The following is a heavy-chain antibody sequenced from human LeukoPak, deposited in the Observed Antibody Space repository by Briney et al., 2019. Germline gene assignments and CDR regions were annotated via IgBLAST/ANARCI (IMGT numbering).Heavy chain of an antibody. CDR2: ITTYNGDK. J-gene: IGHJ4*02. V-gene: IGHV1-18*01. Sequence: ASVKVSCKASGYTLSGYGISWVRQGPGQGLEWIGWITTYNGDKKYSEKFQGRVTMSTDTSTGTYYMELKSLRSDDTAIYYCARDCSNGVCYPRDYWGQGTLVTVS. CDR1: GYTLSGYG. CDR3: ARDCSNGVCYPRDY. D-gene: IGHD2-8*01.